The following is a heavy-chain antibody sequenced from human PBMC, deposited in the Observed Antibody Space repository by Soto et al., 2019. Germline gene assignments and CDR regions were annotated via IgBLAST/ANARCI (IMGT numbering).Heavy chain of an antibody. Sequence: PSETLSLTCAVYGGSFSGYYWSWIRQPPGKGLEWIGEINHSGSTNYNPSLKSRVTISVDTSKNQFSLKLSSVTAADTAVYYCARGRGLRYNWFDPWGQGTLVTVS. CDR1: GGSFSGYY. CDR2: INHSGST. V-gene: IGHV4-34*01. CDR3: ARGRGLRYNWFDP. D-gene: IGHD4-17*01. J-gene: IGHJ5*02.